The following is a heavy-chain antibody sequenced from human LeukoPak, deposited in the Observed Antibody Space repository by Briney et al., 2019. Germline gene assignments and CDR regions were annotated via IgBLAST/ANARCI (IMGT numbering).Heavy chain of an antibody. D-gene: IGHD6-6*01. Sequence: GESLKISFQGSGYSFTSYWIGWVRQMPGKGLEGMGNIYPGYSDTRFSRSFQGQVTISADKSISPAYLPWSSLKASDSAMYYCARRAHEKLATFDIWGQGTMVTVSS. CDR2: IYPGYSDT. J-gene: IGHJ3*02. CDR1: GYSFTSYW. V-gene: IGHV5-51*01. CDR3: ARRAHEKLATFDI.